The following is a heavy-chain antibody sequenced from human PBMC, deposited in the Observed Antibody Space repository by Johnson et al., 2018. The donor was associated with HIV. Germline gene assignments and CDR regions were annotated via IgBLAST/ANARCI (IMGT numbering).Heavy chain of an antibody. D-gene: IGHD6-19*01. J-gene: IGHJ3*02. CDR2: ISYDGSNK. CDR1: GFTFSSYA. CDR3: ARDHSGWWAWALDI. V-gene: IGHV3-30-3*01. Sequence: QVQLVESGGGLVQPGGSLRLSCAASGFTFSSYALHWVRQAPGKGLQWVAVISYDGSNKYYADSVKGRFTISRDNSKNTLHLQMNSLRVEDTAVYYCARDHSGWWAWALDIWGQGTMGTVSS.